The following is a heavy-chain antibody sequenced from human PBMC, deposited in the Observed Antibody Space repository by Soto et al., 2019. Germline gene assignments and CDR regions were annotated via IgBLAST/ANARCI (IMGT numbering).Heavy chain of an antibody. J-gene: IGHJ4*02. V-gene: IGHV4-30-4*01. Sequence: QVQLQESGPGLVKPSQTLSLTCTVSGGSISSGDYYWSWIRQPPGKGLEGIGYIYYSGSTYYNPSPKHRVTTPVDPSKNPFSLKLSSGTAAAPAVSYCARTNLTTTGGGADYWGQGTLVTVSS. D-gene: IGHD4-17*01. CDR1: GGSISSGDYY. CDR2: IYYSGST. CDR3: ARTNLTTTGGGADY.